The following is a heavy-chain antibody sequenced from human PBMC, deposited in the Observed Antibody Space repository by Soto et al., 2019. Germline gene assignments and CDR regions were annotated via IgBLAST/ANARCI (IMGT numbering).Heavy chain of an antibody. CDR3: ARVGSYYYDSSVQYYFDY. Sequence: GGSLRLSCAASGFTVSSNYMSWVRQAPGKGLEWVSVIYSGGSTYYADSVKGRFTISRDNSKNTLYLQMNSLRAEDTAVYYCARVGSYYYDSSVQYYFDYWGQGTLVTVSS. D-gene: IGHD3-22*01. J-gene: IGHJ4*02. CDR1: GFTVSSNY. CDR2: IYSGGST. V-gene: IGHV3-53*01.